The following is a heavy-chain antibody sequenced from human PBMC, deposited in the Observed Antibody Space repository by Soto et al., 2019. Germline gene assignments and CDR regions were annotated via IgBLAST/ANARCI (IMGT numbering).Heavy chain of an antibody. CDR3: ARGKLSDCSSTSCYKNHYYYYGMDV. Sequence: ASVKVSCKASGYTFTSYAMHWVRQAPGQRLEWMGWINAGNGNTKYSQKFKGRVTITRDTSTSTAHMDLSSLRSEDTAVYYCARGKLSDCSSTSCYKNHYYYYGMDVWGQGTTVTVSS. CDR2: INAGNGNT. V-gene: IGHV1-3*01. CDR1: GYTFTSYA. J-gene: IGHJ6*02. D-gene: IGHD2-2*02.